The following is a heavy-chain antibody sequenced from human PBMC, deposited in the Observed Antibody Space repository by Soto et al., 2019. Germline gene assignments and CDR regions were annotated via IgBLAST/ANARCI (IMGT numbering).Heavy chain of an antibody. CDR2: INHSGST. J-gene: IGHJ4*02. CDR3: ARGQAPNPFDY. CDR1: GGSFSGYY. Sequence: SETLSLTCAVYGGSFSGYYWSWIRQPPGKGLEWVGEINHSGSTNYNPSLKSRVTISVDTSKNQFSLKLSSVTAADTAVHYCARGQAPNPFDYWGQGTLVTVSS. V-gene: IGHV4-34*01.